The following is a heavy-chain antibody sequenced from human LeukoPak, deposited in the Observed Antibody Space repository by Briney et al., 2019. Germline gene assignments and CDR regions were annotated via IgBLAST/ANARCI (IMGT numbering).Heavy chain of an antibody. CDR2: IRAYNGNT. D-gene: IGHD2-8*02. CDR1: GYTFTSYG. Sequence: GASVKVFCKASGYTFTSYGISWVRQAPGQGFEWMGWIRAYNGNTNYAQKLQGSVTMTTDTSTSTAYMELRSLRSDDTAVYYCARTPVVYAIRYYYYYGMDVWGQGTTVTVPS. J-gene: IGHJ6*02. CDR3: ARTPVVYAIRYYYYYGMDV. V-gene: IGHV1-18*01.